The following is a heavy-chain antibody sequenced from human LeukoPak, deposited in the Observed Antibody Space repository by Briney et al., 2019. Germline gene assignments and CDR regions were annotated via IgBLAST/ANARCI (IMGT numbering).Heavy chain of an antibody. CDR2: IYYSGST. CDR1: GGSISSGGYY. V-gene: IGHV4-31*03. D-gene: IGHD6-6*01. CDR3: TRKYSSSKVDY. Sequence: SQTLSLTCTVSGGSISSGGYYWSWIRQHPGKGLEWIGYIYYSGSTYYNPSLKSRVTISVDTSKNQFSLKLSSVTAADTAVYYCTRKYSSSKVDYWGQGTLVTVSS. J-gene: IGHJ4*02.